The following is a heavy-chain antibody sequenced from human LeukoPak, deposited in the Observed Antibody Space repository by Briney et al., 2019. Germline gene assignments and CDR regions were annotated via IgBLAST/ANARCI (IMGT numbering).Heavy chain of an antibody. CDR2: ISAYNGNK. V-gene: IGHV1-18*01. D-gene: IGHD2-21*02. J-gene: IGHJ4*02. CDR1: GYTFTSYG. CDR3: ARGNRVTPIHY. Sequence: GASVKVSCKASGYTFTSYGISWMGQAPGEGLEWMGWISAYNGNKNYAQKLQGRVTMTTDTSTSPAYMELRSLRSDDTAVYYCARGNRVTPIHYRGQGTLVTVS.